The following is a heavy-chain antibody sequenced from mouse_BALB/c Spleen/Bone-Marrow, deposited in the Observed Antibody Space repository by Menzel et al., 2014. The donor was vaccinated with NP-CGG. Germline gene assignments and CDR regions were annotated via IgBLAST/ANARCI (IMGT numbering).Heavy chain of an antibody. V-gene: IGHV1S29*02. D-gene: IGHD2-4*01. CDR1: GYTFTDYN. CDR3: ARKDYDSFFDY. Sequence: VQLKESGPELVKPGASVKISCKASGYTFTDYNMHWVKQSHGKSLEWIGYIYPYNGGTGYNQKFKTKATLTVDNSSSTAYMELRSLTSKDSAVYYCARKDYDSFFDYWGQGTTLTVSS. J-gene: IGHJ2*01. CDR2: IYPYNGGT.